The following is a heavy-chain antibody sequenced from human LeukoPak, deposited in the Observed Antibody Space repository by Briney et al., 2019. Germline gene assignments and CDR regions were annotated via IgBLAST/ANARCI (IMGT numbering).Heavy chain of an antibody. CDR2: INPNSGGT. Sequence: ASVKVSCKASGYTFTSYYMHWVRQAPGQGLEWMGWINPNSGGTNYAQNFQGRVTMTRDTSISTAYMELSRLRFDDTAVYYCARGRVGSTGGFDYWGQGTLVTVSS. J-gene: IGHJ4*02. CDR1: GYTFTSYY. D-gene: IGHD1-26*01. V-gene: IGHV1-2*02. CDR3: ARGRVGSTGGFDY.